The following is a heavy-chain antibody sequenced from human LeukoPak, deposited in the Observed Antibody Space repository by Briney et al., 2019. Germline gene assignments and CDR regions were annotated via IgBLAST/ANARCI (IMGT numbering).Heavy chain of an antibody. V-gene: IGHV4-31*03. CDR3: AREQGGGYYYVDAFDI. J-gene: IGHJ3*02. Sequence: SETLSLTCTVSGGSISSGGYYWSWIRQHPGKGLEWIGYIYYSGSTYYNPSLKRRVTISVDTSKNQFSLKLSSVTAADTAVYYCAREQGGGYYYVDAFDIWGQGTMVTVSS. CDR1: GGSISSGGYY. CDR2: IYYSGST. D-gene: IGHD3-22*01.